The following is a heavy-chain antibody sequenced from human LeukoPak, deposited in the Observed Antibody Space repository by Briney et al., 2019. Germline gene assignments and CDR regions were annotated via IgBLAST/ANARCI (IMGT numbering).Heavy chain of an antibody. CDR2: ISGDGGST. D-gene: IGHD2-2*01. J-gene: IGHJ6*03. V-gene: IGHV3-43*02. CDR1: GFTFDDYA. Sequence: PGGSLRLSCAASGFTFDDYAMHWVRQAPGKGLEWVSLISGDGGSTYYADSVKGRFTISRDNSKNSLYLQMNSRRTEDTALYYGAKAISLYCGITGCSFYYSYYYREVGEKG. CDR3: AKAISLYCGITGCSFYYSYYYREV.